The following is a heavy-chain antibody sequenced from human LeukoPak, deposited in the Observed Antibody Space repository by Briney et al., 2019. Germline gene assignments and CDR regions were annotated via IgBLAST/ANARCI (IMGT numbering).Heavy chain of an antibody. D-gene: IGHD3-3*01. CDR3: AKDSAGWYYDFWGGYSNHFYY. CDR1: GFTFSSYG. J-gene: IGHJ4*02. CDR2: ISYDGSNK. Sequence: GRSLRLSCAASGFTFSSYGMHWVRQAPGKGLGWVAVISYDGSNKYYADSVKGRFTISRDNSKNTLYLQMNSLIAEDTAVYYCAKDSAGWYYDFWGGYSNHFYYWGQRTLVTVSS. V-gene: IGHV3-30*18.